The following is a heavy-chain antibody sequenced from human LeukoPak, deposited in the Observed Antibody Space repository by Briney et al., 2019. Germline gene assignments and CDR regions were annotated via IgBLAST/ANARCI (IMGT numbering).Heavy chain of an antibody. CDR3: ARRDSSDAFDI. J-gene: IGHJ3*02. V-gene: IGHV3-21*01. CDR2: ISTTSTYI. Sequence: PGGSLRLSCAASRFTFNNXGMXWVRQAPGXXXXWVSSISTTSTYIYXXDSVKGXFXISRDNAKNSLYLQMNSLRAEDTAVYYCARRDSSDAFDIWGQGTMVTVSS. D-gene: IGHD2-15*01. CDR1: RFTFNNXG.